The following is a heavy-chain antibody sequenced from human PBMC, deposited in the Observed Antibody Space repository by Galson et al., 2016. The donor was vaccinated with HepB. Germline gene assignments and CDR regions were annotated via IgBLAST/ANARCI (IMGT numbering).Heavy chain of an antibody. J-gene: IGHJ4*02. D-gene: IGHD6-19*01. V-gene: IGHV3-74*01. CDR1: GLTFSSYW. CDR2: ITPDGIKT. CDR3: VRGTSDWPGVDY. Sequence: SLRLSCAASGLTFSSYWMHWVRQVPGMGLVWVSRITPDGIKTDYADSVKGRFTISRDNAKNTLYLQMNSLTVEDAAVYYCVRGTSDWPGVDYWGQGTLVTVSS.